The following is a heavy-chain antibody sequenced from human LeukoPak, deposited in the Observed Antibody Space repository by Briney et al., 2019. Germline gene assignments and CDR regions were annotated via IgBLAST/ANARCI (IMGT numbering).Heavy chain of an antibody. J-gene: IGHJ4*02. V-gene: IGHV1-2*02. Sequence: GASVKVSCKASGYTFTSYGITWVRQAPGQGLEWMGWINTNSGGTNYAQKFQGRVTMTRDTSITTAYMELSRLRSDDTAMYYCARGTLYSGWSYYFDYWGQGSQVTVSS. CDR2: INTNSGGT. CDR1: GYTFTSYG. D-gene: IGHD6-19*01. CDR3: ARGTLYSGWSYYFDY.